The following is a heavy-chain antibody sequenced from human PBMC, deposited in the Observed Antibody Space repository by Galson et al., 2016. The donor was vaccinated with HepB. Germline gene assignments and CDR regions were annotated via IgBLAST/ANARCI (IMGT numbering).Heavy chain of an antibody. CDR3: ARAYYYGMDV. V-gene: IGHV3-23*01. J-gene: IGHJ6*02. Sequence: SLRLSCAVSAGPFKNYAMNWVRQAPGKGLEWVAAISGSGGSTYYADSVQGRFTISRDNSKNTLYLQMNSLRAEDTAVYYCARAYYYGMDVWGQGTTVTVSS. CDR1: AGPFKNYA. CDR2: ISGSGGST.